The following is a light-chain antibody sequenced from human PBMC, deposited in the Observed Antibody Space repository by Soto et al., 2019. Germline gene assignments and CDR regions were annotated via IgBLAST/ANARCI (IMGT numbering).Light chain of an antibody. CDR3: QQYNNWPLT. CDR2: GAS. V-gene: IGKV3-15*01. J-gene: IGKJ4*02. CDR1: QSVADK. Sequence: VMTQSPATLSISPGERATLSCRPSQSVADKLAWYQQKPGQAPRLLIYGASTRATGIPARFSGSGSGTEFTLTISSLQTEDFAIYYCQQYNNWPLTLGGGTKVDIK.